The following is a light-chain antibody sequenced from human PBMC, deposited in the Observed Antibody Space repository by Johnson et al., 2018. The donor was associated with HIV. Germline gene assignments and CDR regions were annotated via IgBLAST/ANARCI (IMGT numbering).Light chain of an antibody. Sequence: QSVLTQPPSVYAAPGQKVTISCSGSSSNIGNNYVSWYQQLPGTAPKLLIYENNMRPSGIPDRFSGSKSGTSATLGITGLQTGDEADYYCGTWDSSLSSYVFGTGTKVTVL. CDR3: GTWDSSLSSYV. J-gene: IGLJ1*01. V-gene: IGLV1-51*02. CDR1: SSNIGNNY. CDR2: ENN.